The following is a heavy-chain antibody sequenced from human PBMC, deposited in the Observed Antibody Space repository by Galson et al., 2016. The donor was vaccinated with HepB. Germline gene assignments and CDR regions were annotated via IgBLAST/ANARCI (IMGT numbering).Heavy chain of an antibody. CDR1: GFTFSSYA. D-gene: IGHD3-9*01. J-gene: IGHJ4*02. Sequence: SLRLSCAASGFTFSSYAMSWVRQAPGKGLEWVSSSGSGGPTYSADSVKGRLTISRDNSKNTLFLQMHSLRADDTAVYYCAKSVLEYDSLTGYYRRGADYWGQGTLVTVSS. CDR2: SGSGGPT. V-gene: IGHV3-23*01. CDR3: AKSVLEYDSLTGYYRRGADY.